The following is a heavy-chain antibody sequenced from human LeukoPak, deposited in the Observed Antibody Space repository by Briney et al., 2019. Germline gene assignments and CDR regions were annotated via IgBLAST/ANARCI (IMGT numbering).Heavy chain of an antibody. D-gene: IGHD2-2*01. Sequence: ASVKVSCKASGYTFTGYYMHWVRQAPGQGLEWMGWINPNSGGTNYAQKFQGRVTMTRDTSISTAYMELSRLRSDDTAVYYCARDRSIVVVPAADDAFDIWGQGTMVTVSS. CDR1: GYTFTGYY. CDR2: INPNSGGT. J-gene: IGHJ3*02. CDR3: ARDRSIVVVPAADDAFDI. V-gene: IGHV1-2*02.